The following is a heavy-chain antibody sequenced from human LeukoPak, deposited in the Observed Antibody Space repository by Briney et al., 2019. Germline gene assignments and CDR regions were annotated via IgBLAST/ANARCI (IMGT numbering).Heavy chain of an antibody. Sequence: GGSLRLSCAAPGFTFSSYAMSWVRQAPGKGLEWVSVISGSGGSSYYADSVKGRFTISRDNSKNTLYLQMNSLRAEDTAIYYCAKGSAHYWSGYQYDYYYYMDVWGKGTTVTVSS. CDR3: AKGSAHYWSGYQYDYYYYMDV. D-gene: IGHD3-3*02. CDR1: GFTFSSYA. CDR2: ISGSGGSS. V-gene: IGHV3-23*01. J-gene: IGHJ6*03.